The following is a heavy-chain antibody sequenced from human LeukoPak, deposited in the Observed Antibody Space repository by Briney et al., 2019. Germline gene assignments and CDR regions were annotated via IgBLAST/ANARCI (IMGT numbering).Heavy chain of an antibody. D-gene: IGHD1-26*01. V-gene: IGHV3-23*01. CDR2: ISGSGDST. Sequence: PGGSLRLSCAASGFTFSSYAMSWVRQAPGKGLEWVSFISGSGDSTYYADCVKGRFTISRDNSKNTLYLQMNSLRGEDTAVYYCAKEGSYSGSRFDYWGQGTLVTVSS. CDR3: AKEGSYSGSRFDY. J-gene: IGHJ4*02. CDR1: GFTFSSYA.